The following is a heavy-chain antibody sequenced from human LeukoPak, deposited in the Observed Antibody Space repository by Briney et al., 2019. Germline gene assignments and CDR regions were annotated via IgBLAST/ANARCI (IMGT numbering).Heavy chain of an antibody. CDR1: GFTFSSYS. V-gene: IGHV3-21*01. CDR2: ISSSSSYI. J-gene: IGHJ4*02. CDR3: ARRDSSGYYYRFDY. Sequence: PGGSLRLSCAASGFTFSSYSMNWVRQAPGKGLEWVPSISSSSSYIYYADSVKGRFTISRDNAKNSLYLQMNSLRAEDTAVYYCARRDSSGYYYRFDYWGQGTLVTVSS. D-gene: IGHD3-22*01.